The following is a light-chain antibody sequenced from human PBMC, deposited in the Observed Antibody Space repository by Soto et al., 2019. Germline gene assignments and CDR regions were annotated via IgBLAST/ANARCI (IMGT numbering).Light chain of an antibody. J-gene: IGLJ2*01. Sequence: QAVVTQPPSASGTPGQRVTISCSGTSSNIGSYTVNWYQQLPGTAPKLLIYTNNQRPSGVPDRFSGSKSGTSASLAISGLQSEDEADYYCAVWDDSLNGRVFGGGTKVTVL. V-gene: IGLV1-44*01. CDR3: AVWDDSLNGRV. CDR1: SSNIGSYT. CDR2: TNN.